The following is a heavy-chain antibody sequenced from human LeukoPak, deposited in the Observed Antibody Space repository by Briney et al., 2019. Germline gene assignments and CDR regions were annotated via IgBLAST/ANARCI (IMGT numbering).Heavy chain of an antibody. CDR3: AANIAAPGTGWFDP. CDR2: INPNSGGT. Sequence: ASVKVSCKASGYTFTGYYIHWVRQAPGQGLEWMGWINPNSGGTNYAQKFQGRVTMTKDTSISTAYMELSRLRSDDTAVYYCAANIAAPGTGWFDPWGQGTLVTVSS. J-gene: IGHJ5*02. D-gene: IGHD6-13*01. V-gene: IGHV1-2*02. CDR1: GYTFTGYY.